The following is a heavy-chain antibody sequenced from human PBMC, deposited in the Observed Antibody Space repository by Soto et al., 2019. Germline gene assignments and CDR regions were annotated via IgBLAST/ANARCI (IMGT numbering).Heavy chain of an antibody. CDR2: ISYDGSNK. CDR1: GFTFSSYA. Sequence: PGGSLRLSCAASGFTFSSYAMHWVRQAPGKGLEWVAVISYDGSNKYYADSVKGRFTISRDNSKNTLYLQMNSLRAEDTAVYYCARRGSSGGTGYYYGMDVWGQGTTVTVSS. D-gene: IGHD6-19*01. J-gene: IGHJ6*02. V-gene: IGHV3-30-3*01. CDR3: ARRGSSGGTGYYYGMDV.